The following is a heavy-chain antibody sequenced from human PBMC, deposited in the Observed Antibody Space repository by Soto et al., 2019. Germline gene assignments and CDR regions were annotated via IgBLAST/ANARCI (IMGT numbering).Heavy chain of an antibody. CDR2: IGESGTPT. J-gene: IGHJ6*02. V-gene: IGHV3-23*01. CDR3: ARYIPGVRYYGMDV. CDR1: GFTFSSYA. D-gene: IGHD2-2*01. Sequence: PGGSLRLSCAASGFTFSSYAMKWVLQAPGKGLEWVSLIGESGTPTYYADSVKGRFTISRDNSGNTLFLEMYSLRAEDTAVYYCARYIPGVRYYGMDVWGQGTTVTVSS.